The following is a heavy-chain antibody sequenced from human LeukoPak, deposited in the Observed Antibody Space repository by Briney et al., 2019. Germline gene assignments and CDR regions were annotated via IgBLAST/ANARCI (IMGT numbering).Heavy chain of an antibody. CDR1: GESISGFY. D-gene: IGHD6-13*01. J-gene: IGHJ4*02. CDR2: ISYSGSP. Sequence: SETLSLTCTVSGESISGFYWTWIRQPPGKGLQWIAFISYSGSPDYNPSLKSRVTISIDTSKNQFSLKLTSVTAADTAVYYCARGGPSSRYFDLWGQGTLVTVSS. V-gene: IGHV4-59*01. CDR3: ARGGPSSRYFDL.